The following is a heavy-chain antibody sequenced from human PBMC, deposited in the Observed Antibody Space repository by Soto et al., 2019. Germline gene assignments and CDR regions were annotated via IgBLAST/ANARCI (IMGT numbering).Heavy chain of an antibody. CDR2: IYYTGST. CDR1: GGSISSSSYY. J-gene: IGHJ4*02. Sequence: SETLSLTCTVSGGSISSSSYYWGWIRQPPGKGLEWIGNIYYTGSTYYNPSLKSRVTISVDTSKNQFSLKLSSVTAADTAVYYCMLGSGWKDFDYWGQGTLVTVSS. CDR3: MLGSGWKDFDY. V-gene: IGHV4-39*01. D-gene: IGHD3-22*01.